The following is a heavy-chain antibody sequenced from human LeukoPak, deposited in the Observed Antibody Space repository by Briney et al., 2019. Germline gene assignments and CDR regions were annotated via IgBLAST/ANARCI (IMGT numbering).Heavy chain of an antibody. V-gene: IGHV3-53*01. Sequence: PGGSLRLSCAASGFTVSSNYMSWVRQAPGKGLEWVSVIYSGGSTYYADSVKGRFTISRDNSKNTLYLQMNSLRAEDTAVYYCAKDQLRIVGANTGYFYGMDVWGQGTTVTVSS. CDR2: IYSGGST. J-gene: IGHJ6*02. CDR1: GFTVSSNY. D-gene: IGHD1-26*01. CDR3: AKDQLRIVGANTGYFYGMDV.